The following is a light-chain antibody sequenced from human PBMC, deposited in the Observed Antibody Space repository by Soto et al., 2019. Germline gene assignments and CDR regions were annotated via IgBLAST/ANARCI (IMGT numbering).Light chain of an antibody. CDR2: CAS. V-gene: IGKV1-5*01. Sequence: RLTQSPSSLSASVGETVTISCRASQDISTYLAWYQQKPWKAPTLLIFCASSLHNGVPPRFAGSGSGSEFTLTITRLQPDDFATYFCQHYTLYSAPFGQGTRV. J-gene: IGKJ5*01. CDR3: QHYTLYSAP. CDR1: QDISTY.